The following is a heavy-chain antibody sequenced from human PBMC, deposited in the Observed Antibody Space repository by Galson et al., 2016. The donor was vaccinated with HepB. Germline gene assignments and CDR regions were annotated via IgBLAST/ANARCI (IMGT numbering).Heavy chain of an antibody. D-gene: IGHD1-14*01. J-gene: IGHJ4*02. V-gene: IGHV3-23*01. CDR2: ISGSGGST. Sequence: SLRLSCAASGFTFSSHAMSWVRQAPGKGLEWVSGISGSGGSTYYADSVKGRFTISRDNSKNTLSVQMNSLRAEDTAVYYCAKGYGLFDYWGQGTLVTVSS. CDR1: GFTFSSHA. CDR3: AKGYGLFDY.